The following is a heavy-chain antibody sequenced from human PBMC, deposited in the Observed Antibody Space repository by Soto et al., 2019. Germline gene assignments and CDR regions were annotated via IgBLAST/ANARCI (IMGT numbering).Heavy chain of an antibody. CDR2: INPNSGGT. J-gene: IGHJ3*02. CDR3: ARDTAGGYSYGIDAFDI. Sequence: ASVKVSCKASGYTFTGYYMHWVRQAPGQGLEWMGWINPNSGGTNYAQKFQGRITMTRDTSISTAYMELSRLRSDDTAVYYCARDTAGGYSYGIDAFDIWGQGTMVTVSS. CDR1: GYTFTGYY. V-gene: IGHV1-2*02. D-gene: IGHD5-18*01.